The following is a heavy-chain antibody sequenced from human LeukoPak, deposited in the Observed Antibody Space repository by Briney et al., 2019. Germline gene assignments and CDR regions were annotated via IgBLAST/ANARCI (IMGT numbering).Heavy chain of an antibody. D-gene: IGHD1-26*01. Sequence: GRSLRLSCAASGFTFSSYGMHWVRQAPGKGLEWVAVISYDGSNKYYADSVKGRFTISRDNSKNTLYLQMNSLRAEDTAVYYCAKEAWGGGSYDYWGQGTLVTVSS. CDR1: GFTFSSYG. J-gene: IGHJ4*02. CDR2: ISYDGSNK. V-gene: IGHV3-30*18. CDR3: AKEAWGGGSYDY.